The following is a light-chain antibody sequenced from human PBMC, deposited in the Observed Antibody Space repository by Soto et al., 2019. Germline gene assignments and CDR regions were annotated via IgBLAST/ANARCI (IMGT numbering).Light chain of an antibody. J-gene: IGKJ5*01. V-gene: IGKV1-33*01. CDR2: DAS. CDR3: QHHENLPPFT. CDR1: HDISIY. Sequence: DIVMTQSPSSLSASVGDRVTITCQASHDISIYLNWYQQKPGKAPKLLIYDASNLQPGVPSRFSRRRSGTDFTLTINGLQTEDFATYYCQHHENLPPFTFVPGTRLEIK.